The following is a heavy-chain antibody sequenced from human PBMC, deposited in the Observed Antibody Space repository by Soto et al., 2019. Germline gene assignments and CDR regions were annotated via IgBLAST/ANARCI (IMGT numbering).Heavy chain of an antibody. CDR3: AKGGLVVTATLDY. CDR1: GFTFSNYV. CDR2: ISAIGTST. Sequence: PGGSLRLSCAASGFTFSNYVINWVRQSPGKGLEWVSGISAIGTSTYYTDSVKGRFTISRDNSKNMLYLQLNSLRAEDTAVYFCAKGGLVVTATLDYWGQGTMVTVSS. D-gene: IGHD2-21*02. V-gene: IGHV3-23*01. J-gene: IGHJ4*02.